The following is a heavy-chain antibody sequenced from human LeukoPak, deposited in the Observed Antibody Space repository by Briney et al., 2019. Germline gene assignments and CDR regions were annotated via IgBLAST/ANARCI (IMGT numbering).Heavy chain of an antibody. CDR3: ARDPHGGYYDY. V-gene: IGHV3-48*03. D-gene: IGHD3-22*01. CDR2: ISSSGSTI. J-gene: IGHJ4*02. CDR1: GFTFSSYE. Sequence: PGGSLRLSCAASGFTFSSYEMNWVRQAPGKGPEWVSYISSSGSTIYYADSVKGRFTISRDNAKNSLYPQMNSLRAEDTAVYYCARDPHGGYYDYWGQGTLVTVSS.